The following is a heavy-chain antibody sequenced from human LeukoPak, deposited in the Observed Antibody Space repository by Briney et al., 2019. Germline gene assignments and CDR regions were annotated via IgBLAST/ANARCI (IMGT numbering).Heavy chain of an antibody. Sequence: GGSLRLSCAASGFTFSSYGMHWVRQAPGKGLEWVAVISYDGSNKNCADSVRGRFTISRDNSKNTLFLQMNSLRPEDTAVYYCAKDTAPYYSIFDYWGQGTLVTVSS. V-gene: IGHV3-30*18. CDR2: ISYDGSNK. CDR1: GFTFSSYG. J-gene: IGHJ4*02. CDR3: AKDTAPYYSIFDY. D-gene: IGHD3-10*01.